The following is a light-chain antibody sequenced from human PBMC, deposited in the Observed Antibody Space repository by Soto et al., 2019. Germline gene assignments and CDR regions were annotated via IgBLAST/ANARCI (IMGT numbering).Light chain of an antibody. J-gene: IGKJ4*01. CDR2: GAS. CDR1: QSVSSSY. V-gene: IGKV3-20*01. CDR3: QQYGISPLT. Sequence: ELGLTQSPGPLPLSPGERATLSCRASQSVSSSYLAWYQQKPGQAPRHLIYGASSRATGIPDRFSGSGSGTDFTLTISRLDPEDGAVYYCQQYGISPLTFGGGTKVEIK.